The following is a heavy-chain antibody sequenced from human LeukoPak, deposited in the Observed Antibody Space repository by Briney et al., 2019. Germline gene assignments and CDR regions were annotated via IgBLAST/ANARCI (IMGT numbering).Heavy chain of an antibody. J-gene: IGHJ5*02. V-gene: IGHV3-49*03. CDR1: GFTFGDYA. CDR3: TRDGPSGYIAVIRFDP. D-gene: IGHD6-19*01. Sequence: GGSLRLSCTASGFTFGDYAMSWFRQAPGKGLEWVGFIRSKAYGGTTEYAASVKGRFTISRDDSKSIAYLQMNSLKTEDTAVYYCTRDGPSGYIAVIRFDPWGQGTLVTVSP. CDR2: IRSKAYGGTT.